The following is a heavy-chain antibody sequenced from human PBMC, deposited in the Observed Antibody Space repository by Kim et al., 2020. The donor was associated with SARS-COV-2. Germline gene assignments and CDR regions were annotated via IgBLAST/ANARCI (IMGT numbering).Heavy chain of an antibody. CDR3: ARLLTGGVWFDY. Sequence: YNPARKSGVTTSVDTSKHQFSLKLSSETAADTAVYYCARLLTGGVWFDYWGQGTLGTVSS. J-gene: IGHJ4*02. V-gene: IGHV4-39*01. D-gene: IGHD2-8*02.